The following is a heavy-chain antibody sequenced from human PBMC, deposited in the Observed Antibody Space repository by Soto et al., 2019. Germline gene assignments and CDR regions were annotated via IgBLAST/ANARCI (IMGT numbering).Heavy chain of an antibody. D-gene: IGHD2-8*01. V-gene: IGHV2-26*01. CDR1: GFSLSNARMG. Sequence: QVTLKESGPVLVKPTETLTLTCTVSGFSLSNARMGVSWIRQPPGRALEWLAHIFSIDEKSYSTSLKTRLTISKVPSNRQVVLTMTSMDPVDTATYYCARIEDVVLPVVTGLRHYYRGLDVWGQGTTVTVSS. CDR2: IFSIDEK. CDR3: ARIEDVVLPVVTGLRHYYRGLDV. J-gene: IGHJ6*02.